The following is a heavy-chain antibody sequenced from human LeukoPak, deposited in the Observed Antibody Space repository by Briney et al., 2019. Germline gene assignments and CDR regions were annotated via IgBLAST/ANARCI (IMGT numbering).Heavy chain of an antibody. J-gene: IGHJ6*02. V-gene: IGHV4-61*08. CDR1: GGSISSGGYY. CDR2: IYYSGST. CDR3: ARGRGRIYDFWSGYYSDGMDV. D-gene: IGHD3-3*01. Sequence: SETLSLTCTVSGGSISSGGYYWSWIRQHPGRGLEWIGYIYYSGSTNYNPSLKSRVTISVDTSKNQFSLKLSSVTAADTAVYYCARGRGRIYDFWSGYYSDGMDVWGQGTTVTVSS.